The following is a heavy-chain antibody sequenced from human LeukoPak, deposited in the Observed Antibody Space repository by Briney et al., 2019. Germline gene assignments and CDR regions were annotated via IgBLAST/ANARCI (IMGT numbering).Heavy chain of an antibody. CDR2: IIPIFGTA. CDR3: ARDVVGANNAFDI. D-gene: IGHD1-26*01. J-gene: IGHJ3*02. CDR1: GGTFISYA. Sequence: ASVKVSRKASGGTFISYAISWVRQAPGQGLEWMGGIIPIFGTANYAQKFQGRVTITTDESTSTAYMELSSLRSEDTAVYYCARDVVGANNAFDIWGQGTMVTVSS. V-gene: IGHV1-69*05.